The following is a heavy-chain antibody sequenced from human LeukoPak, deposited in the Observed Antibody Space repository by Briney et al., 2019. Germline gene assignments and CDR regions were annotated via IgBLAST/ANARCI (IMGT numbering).Heavy chain of an antibody. CDR2: IYYSGST. CDR3: AKGVYSTSWWSVDY. Sequence: SETLSLTCSVSGGSINTNGYYWGWIRQPPGKGLEWIGSIYYSGSTFYNPSLKSRVTISIDKSRNQFSLKLSSVTAADTAVYYCAKGVYSTSWWSVDYWGQGTLVTVSS. J-gene: IGHJ4*02. D-gene: IGHD2-2*01. CDR1: GGSINTNGYY. V-gene: IGHV4-39*07.